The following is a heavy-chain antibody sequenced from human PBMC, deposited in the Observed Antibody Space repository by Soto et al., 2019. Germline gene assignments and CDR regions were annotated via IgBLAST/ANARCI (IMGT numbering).Heavy chain of an antibody. Sequence: GGSLRLSCAASGFTFSSYAMSWVRQAPGKGLEWVSAISGSGGSTYYADSVKGRFTISRDNSKNTLYLQMNSLRAEDTAVYYCAKGVLGYCSSTSCYLDAFDIWGQGTMVTVSS. CDR3: AKGVLGYCSSTSCYLDAFDI. CDR1: GFTFSSYA. V-gene: IGHV3-23*01. J-gene: IGHJ3*02. D-gene: IGHD2-2*01. CDR2: ISGSGGST.